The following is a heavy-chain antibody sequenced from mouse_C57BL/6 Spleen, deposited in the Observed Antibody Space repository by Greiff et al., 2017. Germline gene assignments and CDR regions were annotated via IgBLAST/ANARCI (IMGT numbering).Heavy chain of an antibody. V-gene: IGHV1-59*01. D-gene: IGHD1-1*01. CDR2: IDPSDSYT. CDR1: GYTFTSYW. CDR3: ARAVGFDY. Sequence: VQLQQPGAELVRPGTSVKLSCKASGYTFTSYWMHWVKQRPGQGLEWIGVIDPSDSYTNYNQKFKGKATLTVDTSSSTAYMQLSSLTSGDSAVYCCARAVGFDYWGQGTTLTVAS. J-gene: IGHJ2*01.